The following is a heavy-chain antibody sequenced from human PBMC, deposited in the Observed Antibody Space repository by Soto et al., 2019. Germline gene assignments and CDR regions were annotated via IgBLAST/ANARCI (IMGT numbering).Heavy chain of an antibody. Sequence: PGGSLRLSCAASGFTFSSYSMNWVRQAPGKGLEWVSSISSSSSYIYYADSVKGRFTISRDNAKSSLYLQMNSLRAEDTAVYYCARDVHIYDFWSGPKNYFDYWGQGTLVTVSS. CDR2: ISSSSSYI. CDR1: GFTFSSYS. V-gene: IGHV3-21*01. J-gene: IGHJ4*02. CDR3: ARDVHIYDFWSGPKNYFDY. D-gene: IGHD3-3*01.